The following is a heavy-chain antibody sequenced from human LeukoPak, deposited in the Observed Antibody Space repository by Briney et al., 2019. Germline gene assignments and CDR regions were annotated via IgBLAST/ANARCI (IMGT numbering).Heavy chain of an antibody. D-gene: IGHD3-22*01. Sequence: ASVKVSCKASGYTFTSYDINWVRQATGQGLEWMGWVNPNSGNTNYAQKLQGRVTMTTDTSTSTAYMELRSLRSDDTAVYYCARRPYYYDSSGADYWGQGTLVTVSS. CDR3: ARRPYYYDSSGADY. V-gene: IGHV1-18*01. J-gene: IGHJ4*02. CDR2: VNPNSGNT. CDR1: GYTFTSYD.